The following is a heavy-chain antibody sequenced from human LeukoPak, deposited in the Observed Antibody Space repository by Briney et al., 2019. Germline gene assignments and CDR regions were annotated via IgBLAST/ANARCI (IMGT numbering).Heavy chain of an antibody. CDR2: ISDSGST. V-gene: IGHV4-59*12. J-gene: IGHJ4*02. CDR1: GGSISSYY. Sequence: SETLSLTCTVSGGSISSYYWSWIRQPPGKGLGWIGYISDSGSTNYNPSLKSRVTISVDTSKNQFSLKLSSVTAADTAVYYCARGQIAARPTSYYFDYWGQGTLVTVSS. CDR3: ARGQIAARPTSYYFDY. D-gene: IGHD6-6*01.